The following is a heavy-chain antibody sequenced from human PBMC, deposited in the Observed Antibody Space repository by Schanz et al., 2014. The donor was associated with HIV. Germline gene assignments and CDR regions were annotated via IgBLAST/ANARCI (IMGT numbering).Heavy chain of an antibody. Sequence: QVQLVQSGAEVRKPGASVKVSCKASGYTFSSYYIHWVRQAPGQGLEWMGWISAYNGNTKYAQRLQGRVTMTTDTSTSTAYMELRSLRSDDTAVYYCARDKTVATWAYYYGMDVWGQGTTVTVSS. V-gene: IGHV1-18*04. J-gene: IGHJ6*02. CDR1: GYTFSSYY. D-gene: IGHD4-4*01. CDR2: ISAYNGNT. CDR3: ARDKTVATWAYYYGMDV.